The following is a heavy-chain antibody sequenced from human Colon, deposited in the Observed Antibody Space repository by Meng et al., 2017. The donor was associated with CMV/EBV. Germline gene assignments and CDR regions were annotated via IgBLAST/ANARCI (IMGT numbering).Heavy chain of an antibody. CDR1: GYTFTPYY. D-gene: IGHD1-1*01. CDR3: IRENWYYDY. CDR2: MLPKTGAL. V-gene: IGHV1-2*02. J-gene: IGHJ4*02. Sequence: QVRLVRCGGEGRKPGAVVKVSCKASGYTFTPYYIHWVRQAPGQGLEWVGCMLPKTGALDYAQKFRGRITLTTDTSITTAYMELSGLTSDDTAVYYCIRENWYYDYWGLGTLVTVSS.